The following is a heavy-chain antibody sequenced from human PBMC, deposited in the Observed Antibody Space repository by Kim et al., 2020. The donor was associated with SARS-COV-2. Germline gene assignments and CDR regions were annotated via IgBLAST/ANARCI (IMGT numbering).Heavy chain of an antibody. V-gene: IGHV1-18*01. J-gene: IGHJ6*02. CDR2: ISAYNGNT. CDR3: ARDLAVAAAVTSGDYYYYGMDV. Sequence: ASVKVSCKASGYTFTSYGISWVRQAPGQGLEWMGWISAYNGNTNYAQKLQGRVTMTTDTSTSTAYMELRSLRSDDTAVYYCARDLAVAAAVTSGDYYYYGMDVWGQGTTVTVSS. CDR1: GYTFTSYG. D-gene: IGHD6-13*01.